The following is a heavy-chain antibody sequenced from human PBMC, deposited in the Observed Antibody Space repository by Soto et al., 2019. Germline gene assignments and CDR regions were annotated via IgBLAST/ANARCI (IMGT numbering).Heavy chain of an antibody. D-gene: IGHD3-3*01. CDR1: GFTFSSYW. J-gene: IGHJ5*02. V-gene: IGHV3-7*03. Sequence: LRLSCAASGFTFSSYWMSWVRQAPGKGLEWVANIKQDGSEKYYVDSVKGRFTISRDNAKNSLYLQMNSLRAEDTAVYYCARDFGVVRSNWFDPWGQGTLVTVSS. CDR3: ARDFGVVRSNWFDP. CDR2: IKQDGSEK.